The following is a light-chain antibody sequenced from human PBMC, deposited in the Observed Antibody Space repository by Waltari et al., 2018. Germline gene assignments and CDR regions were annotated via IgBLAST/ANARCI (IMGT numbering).Light chain of an antibody. CDR2: DAS. V-gene: IGKV3-20*01. CDR3: KKYVSLPAT. J-gene: IGKJ1*01. Sequence: EVVLTQSPRTLSLSPGERATLSCRASQSVSRYLAWYQQKPGQAPRLLIYDASRWATGIPDRFSGSGSGTDFSLTISRLEPEDVAVYYCKKYVSLPATFGQGTKVEIK. CDR1: QSVSRY.